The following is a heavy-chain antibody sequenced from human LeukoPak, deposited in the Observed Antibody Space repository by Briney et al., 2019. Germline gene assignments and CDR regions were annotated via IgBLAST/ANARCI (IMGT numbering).Heavy chain of an antibody. D-gene: IGHD6-13*01. V-gene: IGHV4-4*07. J-gene: IGHJ6*02. CDR3: ARHFPRYSSSWYNYYYGMDV. Sequence: PSETLSLTCTVPGGSISSYYWSWIRQPAGKGLEWIGRIYTSGSTNYNPSLKSRVTMSVDTSKNQFSLKLSSVTAADTAVYYCARHFPRYSSSWYNYYYGMDVWGQGTTVTVSS. CDR2: IYTSGST. CDR1: GGSISSYY.